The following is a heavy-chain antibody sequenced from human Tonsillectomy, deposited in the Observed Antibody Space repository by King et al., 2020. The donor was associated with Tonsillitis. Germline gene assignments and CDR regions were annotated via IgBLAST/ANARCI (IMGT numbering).Heavy chain of an antibody. V-gene: IGHV1-2*02. Sequence: VQLVESGTEVKVPGASVTVSCKASGYTFTHYHIHWIRQAPGQGLEWMGWIDCNSGSTNYAQNLQGRVPLTRDTSTNTAYMDRRSLRSDDTAIYYCSRETWVYGSWGQGTLVTVSS. D-gene: IGHD5-24*01. J-gene: IGHJ5*02. CDR1: GYTFTHYH. CDR3: SRETWVYGS. CDR2: IDCNSGST.